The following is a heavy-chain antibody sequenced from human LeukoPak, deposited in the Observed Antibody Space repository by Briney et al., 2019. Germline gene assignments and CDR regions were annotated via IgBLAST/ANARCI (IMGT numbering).Heavy chain of an antibody. V-gene: IGHV1-69*13. CDR1: GDPFSSYA. CDR3: ARGPTSLVGRSWYGGFDY. CDR2: IIPIFGTA. J-gene: IGHJ4*02. Sequence: SVKVSCKASGDPFSSYAISWVRQAPGQGLEWMGGIIPIFGTANYAQKFQGRVTITADESTSTAYMELSSLRSEDTAVYYCARGPTSLVGRSWYGGFDYWGQGTLVTVSS. D-gene: IGHD6-13*01.